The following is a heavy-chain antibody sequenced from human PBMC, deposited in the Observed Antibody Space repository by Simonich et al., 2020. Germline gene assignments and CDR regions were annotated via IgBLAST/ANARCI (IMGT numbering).Heavy chain of an antibody. CDR3: AREQARGGAFDI. J-gene: IGHJ3*02. V-gene: IGHV3-21*01. CDR2: ISSSSSYI. D-gene: IGHD3-16*01. CDR1: GFTFSSYS. Sequence: EVQLVESGGGLVKPGGSLRLSCAASGFTFSSYSMNWVRQAPGKGVEWVAFISSSSSYIYYAYSVKGRFTISRDNAKNSLYLQMNSLRAEDTAVYYCAREQARGGAFDIWGQGTMVTVSS.